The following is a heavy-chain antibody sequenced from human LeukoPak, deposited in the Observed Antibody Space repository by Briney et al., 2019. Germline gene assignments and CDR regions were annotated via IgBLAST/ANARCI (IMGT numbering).Heavy chain of an antibody. J-gene: IGHJ4*02. CDR3: ARGYGSGSYDY. Sequence: SVKVSCKASGGTFSSYAISWVRQAPGQGLEWMGRIIPILGIANYAQKFQGRVTITADKSTSTAYMELSSLRSEDTAVYYCARGYGSGSYDYWGQGTLVTVSS. D-gene: IGHD3-10*01. CDR2: IIPILGIA. V-gene: IGHV1-69*04. CDR1: GGTFSSYA.